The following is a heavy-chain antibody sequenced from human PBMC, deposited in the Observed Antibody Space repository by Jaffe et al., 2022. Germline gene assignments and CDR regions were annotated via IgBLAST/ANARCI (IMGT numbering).Heavy chain of an antibody. J-gene: IGHJ3*02. CDR2: INPSGGST. CDR3: ARDGGVLAVAGIFDAFDI. CDR1: GYTFTSYY. D-gene: IGHD6-19*01. Sequence: QVQLVQSGAEVKKPGASVKVSCKASGYTFTSYYMHWVRQAPGQGLEWMGIINPSGGSTSYAQKFQGRVTMTRDTSTSTVYMELSSLRSEDTAVYYCARDGGVLAVAGIFDAFDIWGQGTMVTVSS. V-gene: IGHV1-46*01.